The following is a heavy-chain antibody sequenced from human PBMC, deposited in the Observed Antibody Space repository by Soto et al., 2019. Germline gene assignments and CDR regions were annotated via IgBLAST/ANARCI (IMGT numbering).Heavy chain of an antibody. V-gene: IGHV5-51*01. CDR2: IYPGDSDT. CDR3: ARPANPPIDCGGDCYSPHAAYYYYGMDV. J-gene: IGHJ6*02. Sequence: PGESLKISCKGSGYSFTSYWIGWVRQMPGKGLEWMGIIYPGDSDTRYNPSFQGQVTISADKSISTAYMELSSLRSEDTAVYYCARPANPPIDCGGDCYSPHAAYYYYGMDVWGQGTTVTVSS. CDR1: GYSFTSYW. D-gene: IGHD2-21*02.